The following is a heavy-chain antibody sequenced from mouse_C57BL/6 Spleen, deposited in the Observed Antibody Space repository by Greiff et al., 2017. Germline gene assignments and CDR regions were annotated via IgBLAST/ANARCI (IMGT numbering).Heavy chain of an antibody. CDR2: IYPGDGDT. V-gene: IGHV1-82*01. CDR1: GYAFSSSW. Sequence: QVQLQQSGPELVKPGASVKISCKASGYAFSSSWMNWVKQRPGKGLEWIGRIYPGDGDTNYNGKFKGKATRTADKSSSTAYMQLSSLTSEDSAVYFCARGGGVSDYWGQGTTLTVSS. J-gene: IGHJ2*01. CDR3: ARGGGVSDY.